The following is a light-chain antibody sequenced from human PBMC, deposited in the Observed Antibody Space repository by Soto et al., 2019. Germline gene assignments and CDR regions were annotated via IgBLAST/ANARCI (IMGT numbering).Light chain of an antibody. CDR2: GAS. CDR3: QQSDSNPTT. V-gene: IGKV1-39*01. Sequence: DIQMTQSPSSLSASVGDRVTITCRASQSISSYLNWYQQKPGKAPKLLIYGASSVQSGVPSTFSGSGSETEFTHTISSMQADDSATYYCQQSDSNPTTFGGGTKVEIK. J-gene: IGKJ4*02. CDR1: QSISSY.